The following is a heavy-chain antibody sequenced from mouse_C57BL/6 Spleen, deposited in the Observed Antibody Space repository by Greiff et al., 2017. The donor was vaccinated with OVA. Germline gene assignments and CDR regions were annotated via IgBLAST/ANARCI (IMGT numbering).Heavy chain of an antibody. CDR3: ARDGHF. V-gene: IGHV1-26*01. J-gene: IGHJ2*01. CDR2: INPNNGGT. CDR1: GYTFTDYY. D-gene: IGHD1-2*01. Sequence: VQLQQSGPELVKPGASVKISCKASGYTFTDYYMNWVKQSHGKSLEWIGDINPNNGGTSYNQKFKGKATLTVDKSSSTAYMELGSLTSEDSAVYYCARDGHFWGQGTTLTVSS.